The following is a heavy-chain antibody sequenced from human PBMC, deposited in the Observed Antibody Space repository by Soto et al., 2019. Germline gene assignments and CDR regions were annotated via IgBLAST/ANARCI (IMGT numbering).Heavy chain of an antibody. CDR1: GFTFSSYA. J-gene: IGHJ6*02. CDR2: ISGSGGST. Sequence: LRLSCAASGFTFSSYAMSWVRQAPGKGLEWVSAISGSGGSTYYADSVKGRFTISRDNSKNTLYLQMNSLRAEDTAVYYCAKPRDYYYYYGMDVWGQGTTVTVSS. V-gene: IGHV3-23*01. CDR3: AKPRDYYYYYGMDV.